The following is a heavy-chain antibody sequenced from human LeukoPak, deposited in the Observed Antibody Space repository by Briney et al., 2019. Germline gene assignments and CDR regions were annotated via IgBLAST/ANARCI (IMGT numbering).Heavy chain of an antibody. CDR1: GGTFSSYA. V-gene: IGHV1-69*04. CDR2: IIPILGIA. Sequence: GSSVKVSCKASGGTFSSYAISWVRQAPGQGLEWMGRIIPILGIANYAQKFQGRVTITADKSTSTAYMELSSLRSDDSAIYYCARNPDESVVGTPFDYWGQGTLVTVSS. D-gene: IGHD6-19*01. J-gene: IGHJ4*02. CDR3: ARNPDESVVGTPFDY.